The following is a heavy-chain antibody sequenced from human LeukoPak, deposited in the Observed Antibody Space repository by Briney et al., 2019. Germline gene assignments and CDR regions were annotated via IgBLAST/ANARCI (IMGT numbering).Heavy chain of an antibody. CDR2: ISYNGADI. Sequence: GGSLRLSCEGSGFIFRSYAMHWVRQAPGRGLEWLTVISYNGADIEYSDSVKGRFTISRDDSKKTLYLQMSSLRDEDTAVYFCAKDKGGSYYHWFFDLWGRGTLVTVSS. J-gene: IGHJ2*01. CDR1: GFIFRSYA. CDR3: AKDKGGSYYHWFFDL. V-gene: IGHV3-30*04. D-gene: IGHD1-26*01.